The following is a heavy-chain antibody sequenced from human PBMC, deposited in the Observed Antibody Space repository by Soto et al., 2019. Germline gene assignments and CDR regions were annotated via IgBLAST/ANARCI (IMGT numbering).Heavy chain of an antibody. CDR3: ATDFKASYGYNHFDY. Sequence: PGGSLRLSCVASGLTFSRYAMSWVRQAPGKGLEWVSGISGSGDSPYYAGSEKDRFTVSRDNSKNTLYLQMNSLRAEDTAVYYCATDFKASYGYNHFDYWGQGALVNVSS. CDR1: GLTFSRYA. D-gene: IGHD3-10*01. CDR2: ISGSGDSP. V-gene: IGHV3-23*01. J-gene: IGHJ4*02.